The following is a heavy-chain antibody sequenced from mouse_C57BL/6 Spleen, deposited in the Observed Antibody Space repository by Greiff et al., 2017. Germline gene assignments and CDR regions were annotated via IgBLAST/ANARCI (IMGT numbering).Heavy chain of an antibody. D-gene: IGHD3-2*02. J-gene: IGHJ2*01. V-gene: IGHV1-5*01. CDR1: GYTFTSYW. CDR3: TREAQATGYYFDY. Sequence: VQLKQSGTVLARPGASVKMSCKTSGYTFTSYWMHWVKQRPGQGLEWIGAIYPGNSDTSYNQKFKGKAKLTAVTSASTAYMELSSLTNEDSAVYYCTREAQATGYYFDYWGQGTTLTVSS. CDR2: IYPGNSDT.